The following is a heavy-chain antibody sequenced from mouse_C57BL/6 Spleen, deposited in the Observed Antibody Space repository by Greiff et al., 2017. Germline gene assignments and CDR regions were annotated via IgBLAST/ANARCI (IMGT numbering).Heavy chain of an antibody. V-gene: IGHV1-63*01. Sequence: VQLQQSGAELVRPGTSVKMSCKASGYTFTNYWIGWAKQRPGHGLEWIGDIYPGGGYTNYNEKFKGKATLTADKSSSTAYMQFSSLTSEDSAIYYCARAVYYGNYEGAMDYWGQGTSVTVSS. D-gene: IGHD2-1*01. J-gene: IGHJ4*01. CDR3: ARAVYYGNYEGAMDY. CDR1: GYTFTNYW. CDR2: IYPGGGYT.